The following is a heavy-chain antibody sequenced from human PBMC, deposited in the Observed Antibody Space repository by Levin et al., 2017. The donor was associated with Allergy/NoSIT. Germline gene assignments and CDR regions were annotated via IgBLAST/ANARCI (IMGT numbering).Heavy chain of an antibody. J-gene: IGHJ4*02. V-gene: IGHV3-21*01. Sequence: GGSLRLSCAASGFTFSSYSMNWVRQAPGKGLEWVSSISSSSSYIYYADSVKGRFTISRDNAKNSLYLQMNSLRAEDTAVYYCARDLGARDRNDYWGQGTLVTVSS. CDR1: GFTFSSYS. D-gene: IGHD3-16*01. CDR2: ISSSSSYI. CDR3: ARDLGARDRNDY.